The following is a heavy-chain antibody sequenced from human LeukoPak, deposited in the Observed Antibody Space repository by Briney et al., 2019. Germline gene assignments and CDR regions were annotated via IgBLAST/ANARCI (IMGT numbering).Heavy chain of an antibody. J-gene: IGHJ3*02. CDR1: DYTFTSYG. D-gene: IGHD6-19*01. CDR3: ARDKAVADSGWAFDI. CDR2: ISGYNGNT. Sequence: GASVKVSCKASDYTFTSYGISWVRQAPGQGLEGMGWISGYNGNTNHAQKLQGRVTMTTDTSTSTAYMELRSLRSDDTAVYYCARDKAVADSGWAFDIWGQGTMVTVSS. V-gene: IGHV1-18*01.